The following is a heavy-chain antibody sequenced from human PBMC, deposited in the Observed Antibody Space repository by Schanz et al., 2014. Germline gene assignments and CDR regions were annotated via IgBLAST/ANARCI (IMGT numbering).Heavy chain of an antibody. CDR1: GFIFSNFA. CDR3: ARDGVAATTDFEY. D-gene: IGHD1-1*01. CDR2: ISGSGAGT. J-gene: IGHJ4*02. Sequence: EVQLVESGGGLVQPGGSLRLSCAASGFIFSNFAMEWVRQAPGKGLEWVSAISGSGAGTYYADSVKGRFTISRDNAKNSLFLQMNSLRAEDAAVYYCARDGVAATTDFEYWGQGALVTVSS. V-gene: IGHV3-23*04.